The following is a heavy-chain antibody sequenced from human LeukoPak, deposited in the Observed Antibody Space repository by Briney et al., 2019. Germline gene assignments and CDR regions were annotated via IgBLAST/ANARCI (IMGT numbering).Heavy chain of an antibody. D-gene: IGHD6-19*01. Sequence: GGSLRLSCAASGFTFSSYGMHWVRQAPGKGLEWVAFIRYDGSNKFYADFVRGRFIISRDNSKNTLYLQMNSLGAEDTAVYYCAKDKPFGYSSARTWGQGTLVTVSS. CDR2: IRYDGSNK. V-gene: IGHV3-30*02. CDR1: GFTFSSYG. CDR3: AKDKPFGYSSART. J-gene: IGHJ5*02.